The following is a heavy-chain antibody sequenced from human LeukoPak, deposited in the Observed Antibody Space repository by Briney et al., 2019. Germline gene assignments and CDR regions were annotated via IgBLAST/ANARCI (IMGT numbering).Heavy chain of an antibody. CDR1: GFTFSSYG. D-gene: IGHD1-26*01. V-gene: IGHV3-30*18. Sequence: GGSVRLSCAASGFTFSSYGMHWVRQAPGKGPEWVAVISYDGSNKYYADSVKGRFTISRDNSKNTLYLQMNSLRAEDTAVYYCAKDLLGATLDYWGQGTLVTVSS. J-gene: IGHJ4*02. CDR3: AKDLLGATLDY. CDR2: ISYDGSNK.